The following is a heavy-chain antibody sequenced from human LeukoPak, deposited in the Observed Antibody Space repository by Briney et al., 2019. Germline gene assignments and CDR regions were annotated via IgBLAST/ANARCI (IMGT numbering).Heavy chain of an antibody. CDR3: ARDGPYSSGWYSHYFDY. J-gene: IGHJ4*02. V-gene: IGHV1-2*02. D-gene: IGHD6-19*01. CDR2: INPNSGGT. CDR1: GYTFTGYY. Sequence: VASVKVSCKASGYTFTGYYMHWVRQAPGQGLEWMGWINPNSGGTNYAQKFQGRVTMTRDTSISTAYMELSRLRSDDTAVYYCARDGPYSSGWYSHYFDYWGQGTLVTVSS.